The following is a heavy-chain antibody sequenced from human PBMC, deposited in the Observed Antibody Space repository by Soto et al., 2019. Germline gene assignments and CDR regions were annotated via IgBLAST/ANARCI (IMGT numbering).Heavy chain of an antibody. Sequence: VNPTQTLRMACTFCGFSLSTSGMSVSWIRQPPGKALEWLARIDWADDKFYSTSLKTRLTISKDTSKNRVVVTMTNMDPVDAATYYCARMAIDRGFDIWGQGTMVTVSS. D-gene: IGHD3-22*01. CDR1: GFSLSTSGMS. V-gene: IGHV2-70*04. CDR2: IDWADDK. J-gene: IGHJ3*02. CDR3: ARMAIDRGFDI.